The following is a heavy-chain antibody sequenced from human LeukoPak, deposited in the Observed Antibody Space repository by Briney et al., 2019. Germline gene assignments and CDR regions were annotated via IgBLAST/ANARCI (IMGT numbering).Heavy chain of an antibody. CDR3: ARGAVAAGRLDY. J-gene: IGHJ4*02. Sequence: GGSLRLSCAASGFTVSSNFMTWVRQAPGKGLEWVSVIYSGGNTYYADSVKDRFTISRDNSKNTLYPQMNSLRAEDTAVYYCARGAVAAGRLDYWGQGTLVTVSS. V-gene: IGHV3-66*01. CDR2: IYSGGNT. D-gene: IGHD6-19*01. CDR1: GFTVSSNF.